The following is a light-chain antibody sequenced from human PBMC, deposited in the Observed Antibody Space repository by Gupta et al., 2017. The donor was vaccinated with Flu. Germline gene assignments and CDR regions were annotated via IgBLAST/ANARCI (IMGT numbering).Light chain of an antibody. CDR3: AAWDDSLNGWV. CDR2: SNN. J-gene: IGLJ3*02. CDR1: SSNIGSNT. Sequence: QSVLTPPPSASGTPGPRVTISCSGSSSNIGSNTVNWYQQLPGTAPKLLNYSNNQRPSGVPDRFSGPKSGTSASLAISGLQAEDEADYYCAAWDDSLNGWVFGGGTKLTVL. V-gene: IGLV1-44*01.